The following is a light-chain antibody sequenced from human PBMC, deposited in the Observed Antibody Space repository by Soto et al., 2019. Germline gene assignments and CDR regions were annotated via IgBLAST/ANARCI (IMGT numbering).Light chain of an antibody. J-gene: IGKJ4*01. CDR2: DAS. V-gene: IGKV1-5*01. Sequence: DIQMTQSPSTLSASVGDRVTITCRASQSISRSLAWYQQKPGKAPKLVIYDASSLQTGVPSRFSGSGSGIDFTLIISSLQPDDFAAYYCQQYNFYPLTFGGGTKVDIK. CDR1: QSISRS. CDR3: QQYNFYPLT.